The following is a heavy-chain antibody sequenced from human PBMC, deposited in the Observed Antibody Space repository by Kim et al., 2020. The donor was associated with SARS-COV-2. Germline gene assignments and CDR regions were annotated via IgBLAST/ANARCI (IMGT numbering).Heavy chain of an antibody. D-gene: IGHD2-2*01. CDR3: AREPHVDYCSSTSCYWYYYGMDV. V-gene: IGHV3-33*01. Sequence: GGSLRLSCAASGFTFSSYGMHWVRQAPGKGLEWVAVIWYDGSNKYYADSVKGRFTISRDNSKNTLYLQMNSLRAEDTAVYYCAREPHVDYCSSTSCYWYYYGMDVWGQGTTVTVSS. J-gene: IGHJ6*01. CDR2: IWYDGSNK. CDR1: GFTFSSYG.